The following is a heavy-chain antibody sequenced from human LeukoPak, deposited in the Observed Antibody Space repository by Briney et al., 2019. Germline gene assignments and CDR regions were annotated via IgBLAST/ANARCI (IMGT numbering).Heavy chain of an antibody. V-gene: IGHV3-49*04. CDR2: IRRKAHGGTT. Sequence: GGSLRLSCTTSGFTFGDYAMSWVRQAPGKGLEWVSFIRRKAHGGTTEYAASVKGRFSSSRDDSKSIAYLQMNSLKTEDTAVYFCTRVTYYYDNSGYFHFDSWGQGSLVTVST. J-gene: IGHJ4*02. CDR1: GFTFGDYA. D-gene: IGHD3-22*01. CDR3: TRVTYYYDNSGYFHFDS.